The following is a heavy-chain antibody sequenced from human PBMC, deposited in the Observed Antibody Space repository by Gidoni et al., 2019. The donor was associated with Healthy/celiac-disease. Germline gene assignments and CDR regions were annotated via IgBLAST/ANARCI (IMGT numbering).Heavy chain of an antibody. CDR1: GGSFSGYY. V-gene: IGHV4-34*01. J-gene: IGHJ4*02. CDR3: ARGPLLTWDY. D-gene: IGHD2-21*01. Sequence: QVQLQQWGAGLLKPSETLSLTCAVSGGSFSGYYWSWIRQPPGKGLEWIGEINHSGSTNYNPSLKSRVTISVDTSKNQFSLKLSSVTAADTAVYYCARGPLLTWDYWGQGTLVTVSS. CDR2: INHSGST.